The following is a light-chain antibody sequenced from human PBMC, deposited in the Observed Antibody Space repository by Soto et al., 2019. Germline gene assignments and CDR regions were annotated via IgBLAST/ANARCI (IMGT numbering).Light chain of an antibody. Sequence: QSALTQPASVSGSPGQSITISCTGTSSDVGGYNYVSWYQQHPGKAPKHMIYDVSNRPSGVSNRFSGSKSGNTASLTISGLQDEDEADYYCSSYTSSSTRVVFGGGTKLTVL. CDR2: DVS. V-gene: IGLV2-14*01. CDR3: SSYTSSSTRVV. J-gene: IGLJ2*01. CDR1: SSDVGGYNY.